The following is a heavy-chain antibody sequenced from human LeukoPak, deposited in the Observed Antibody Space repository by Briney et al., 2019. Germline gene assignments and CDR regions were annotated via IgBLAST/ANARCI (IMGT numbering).Heavy chain of an antibody. D-gene: IGHD3-22*01. Sequence: SETLCLTCTISGCSVSGYYWSWIRQSPGKGLEWVANIKYTGSTTYNLSLKSRVTMSADTSTNKFPLKQRTRTAADTAVYYCGRETYYYDSSGYYSPDYWGQGTLVTVSS. CDR3: GRETYYYDSSGYYSPDY. CDR1: GCSVSGYY. V-gene: IGHV4-59*02. CDR2: IKYTGST. J-gene: IGHJ4*02.